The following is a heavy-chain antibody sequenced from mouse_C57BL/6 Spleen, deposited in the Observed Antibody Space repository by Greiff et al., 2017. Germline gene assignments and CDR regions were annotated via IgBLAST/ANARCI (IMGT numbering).Heavy chain of an antibody. D-gene: IGHD2-1*01. CDR2: IYPSDSET. V-gene: IGHV1-61*01. Sequence: VQLQQPGAELVRPGSSVKLSCKASGYTFTSYWMDWVKQRPGQGLEWIGNIYPSDSETHYNQKFKDKATLTVDKSSSTAYMQLSSLTSEDSAVYYCARGGGKLDYWGQGTTLTVSS. CDR3: ARGGGKLDY. CDR1: GYTFTSYW. J-gene: IGHJ2*01.